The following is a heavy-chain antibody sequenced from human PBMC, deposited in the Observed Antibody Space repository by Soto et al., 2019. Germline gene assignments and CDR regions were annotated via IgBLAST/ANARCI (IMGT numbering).Heavy chain of an antibody. J-gene: IGHJ4*02. Sequence: QVQLVQSGAEVKKPGASVKVSCKASGYTFTTFGFSWVRQAPGQGLELMGWISTDNGNTNYTQKFQCRVTMTTDTSTSTAYMELRGLRSDDTAVYYCARPFYGSSSGLDYYYFDYWGQGTLVTVSS. D-gene: IGHD6-6*01. CDR2: ISTDNGNT. V-gene: IGHV1-18*04. CDR1: GYTFTTFG. CDR3: ARPFYGSSSGLDYYYFDY.